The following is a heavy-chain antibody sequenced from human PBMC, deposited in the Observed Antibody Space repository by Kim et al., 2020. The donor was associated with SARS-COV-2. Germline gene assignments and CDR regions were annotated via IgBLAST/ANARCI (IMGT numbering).Heavy chain of an antibody. CDR3: ARDFLVDWGGMDV. CDR1: GFTFSSYE. J-gene: IGHJ6*02. Sequence: GGSLRLSCAASGFTFSSYEMNWVRQAPGKGLEWVSYISSSGSTIYYADSVKGRFTISRDNAKNSLYLQMNSLRAEDTAVYYCARDFLVDWGGMDVWGQGTTVTVSS. CDR2: ISSSGSTI. D-gene: IGHD7-27*01. V-gene: IGHV3-48*03.